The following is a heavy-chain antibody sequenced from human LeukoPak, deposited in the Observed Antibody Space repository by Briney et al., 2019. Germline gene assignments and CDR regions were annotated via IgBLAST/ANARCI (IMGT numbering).Heavy chain of an antibody. CDR2: ISSSSTYI. J-gene: IGHJ5*02. V-gene: IGHV3-21*01. D-gene: IGHD1-26*01. Sequence: GGSLRLSCAASGFTFSSYAMNWVRQAPGKGLEWVSSISSSSTYIYYADSVKGRFTISRDNAKNSLYLQMNSLRAEDTAVYYCARRGGSSNWIDPWGQGTLVTVSS. CDR3: ARRGGSSNWIDP. CDR1: GFTFSSYA.